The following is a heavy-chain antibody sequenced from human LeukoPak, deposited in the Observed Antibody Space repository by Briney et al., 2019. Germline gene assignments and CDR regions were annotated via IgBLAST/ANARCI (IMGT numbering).Heavy chain of an antibody. CDR1: GGSISSYY. CDR2: IYYSGST. CDR3: ARRRSSPLNYYYIDV. V-gene: IGHV4-59*05. Sequence: KPSETLSLTCAVSGGSISSYYWSWIRQPPGKGLEWIGSIYYSGSTYYNPSLKSRVTISVDTSKNQFSLKLSSVTAADTAVYYCARRRSSPLNYYYIDVWGKGTTVIVSS. J-gene: IGHJ6*03. D-gene: IGHD6-6*01.